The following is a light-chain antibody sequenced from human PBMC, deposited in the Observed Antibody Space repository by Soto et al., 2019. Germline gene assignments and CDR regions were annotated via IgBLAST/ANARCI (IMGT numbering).Light chain of an antibody. J-gene: IGLJ3*02. V-gene: IGLV2-14*01. Sequence: QSALTQPASVSGSPGQSITISCTGTSSDIGDYNYVSWYQQYPGKVPKLVIYDVSHRPSGVSNRFSGSKSGNTASLTISGLQVEDEADYYCSSSTTTTSLVVFGGGIKLTVL. CDR1: SSDIGDYNY. CDR2: DVS. CDR3: SSSTTTTSLVV.